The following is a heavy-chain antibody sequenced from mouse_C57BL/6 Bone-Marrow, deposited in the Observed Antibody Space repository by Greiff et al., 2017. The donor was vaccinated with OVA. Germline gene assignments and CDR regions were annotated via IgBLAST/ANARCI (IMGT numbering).Heavy chain of an antibody. J-gene: IGHJ2*01. V-gene: IGHV2-9-1*01. D-gene: IGHD1-1*01. CDR3: ARIGDGSIPYYFDD. Sequence: VKLMESGPGLVAPSQSLSITCTVSGFSLTSYAISWVRQPPGKGLEWLGVIWTGGGTNYNSALKSRLSISKDNSKSQVFLKMNSLQTDDTARYYCARIGDGSIPYYFDDWGQGTTLTVSS. CDR2: IWTGGGT. CDR1: GFSLTSYA.